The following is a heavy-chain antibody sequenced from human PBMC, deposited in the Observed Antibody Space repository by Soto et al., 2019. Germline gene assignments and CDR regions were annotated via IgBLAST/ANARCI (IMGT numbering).Heavy chain of an antibody. Sequence: GGSLRLSCAASGFTFSSYAMSWVRQAPGKGLEWVSAISGSGGSTYYADSVKGRFTISRDNSKNTLYLQMNSLRPEDTAMYYCAKDLHNTIQVCTDYWGQASLVNVSS. CDR3: AKDLHNTIQVCTDY. CDR1: GFTFSSYA. D-gene: IGHD2-2*02. J-gene: IGHJ4*02. CDR2: ISGSGGST. V-gene: IGHV3-23*01.